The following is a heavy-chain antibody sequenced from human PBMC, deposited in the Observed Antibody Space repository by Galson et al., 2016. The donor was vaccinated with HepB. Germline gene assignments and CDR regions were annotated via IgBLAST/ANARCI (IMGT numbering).Heavy chain of an antibody. D-gene: IGHD2-21*01. Sequence: SLRLSCAASGFTFSSYSMNWVRQAPGKGLEWVSSITTSSNYIYYADSVKGRFAISRDNSKNTLYLQMNSLRVEDTAVYYCTKAMWGSQRGDFDYWGQGTLVTVSS. V-gene: IGHV3-21*01. CDR3: TKAMWGSQRGDFDY. J-gene: IGHJ4*02. CDR2: ITTSSNYI. CDR1: GFTFSSYS.